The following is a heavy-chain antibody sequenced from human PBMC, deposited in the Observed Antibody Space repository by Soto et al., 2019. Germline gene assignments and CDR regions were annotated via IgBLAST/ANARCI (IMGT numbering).Heavy chain of an antibody. CDR3: VRLIGNSWLDS. J-gene: IGHJ5*01. CDR2: TYYRSRWYF. V-gene: IGHV6-1*01. CDR1: GDSDSTNTAT. Sequence: QVQLQQSGPGLVKPSQTLSLTCDISGDSDSTNTATWDWIRQSPSRGLEWLGRTYYRSRWYFDYAVSVKSRITISPDISNNQVSLQLTSVTPDDTAIYYCVRLIGNSWLDSWGQGTLVTVSS. D-gene: IGHD3-22*01.